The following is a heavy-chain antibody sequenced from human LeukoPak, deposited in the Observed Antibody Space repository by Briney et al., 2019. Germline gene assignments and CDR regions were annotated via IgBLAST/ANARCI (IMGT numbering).Heavy chain of an antibody. D-gene: IGHD2-21*02. CDR1: GFTFSDYY. CDR2: ISSSSSYT. Sequence: GGSLRLSCAASGFTFSDYYMSWIRQAPGKGLEWVSYISSSSSYTNYADSVKGRFTISRDNAKNSLYLQMNSLRAEDTAVYYCARDAIVVVTASDYSYYGMDVWGQGTTVTVSS. CDR3: ARDAIVVVTASDYSYYGMDV. J-gene: IGHJ6*02. V-gene: IGHV3-11*05.